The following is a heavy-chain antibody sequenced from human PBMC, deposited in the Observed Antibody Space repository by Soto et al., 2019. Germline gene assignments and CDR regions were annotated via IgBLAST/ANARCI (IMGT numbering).Heavy chain of an antibody. D-gene: IGHD1-26*01. CDR2: IYSGGST. CDR3: ASSPSVGY. CDR1: GFTVSNNY. J-gene: IGHJ4*02. Sequence: EVQLVESGGGLVQPGGSLRLSCAASGFTVSNNYMSWVRQAPGKGLEGVSVIYSGGSTHYADTVKGRFTISRDNSKNTLYLQMNSLRAEATAVYFCASSPSVGYWGQGTLVTVSS. V-gene: IGHV3-66*01.